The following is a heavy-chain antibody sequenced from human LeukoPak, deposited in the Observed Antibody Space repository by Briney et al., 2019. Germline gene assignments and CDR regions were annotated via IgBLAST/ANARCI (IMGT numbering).Heavy chain of an antibody. D-gene: IGHD3-22*01. CDR3: ARNPELGLDSTGYGAFDI. J-gene: IGHJ3*02. CDR2: IKEDGSEK. V-gene: IGHV3-7*01. CDR1: GFTCSIDW. Sequence: GGSLRLSCAASGFTCSIDWMTWVRQAPGKGLEWVANIKEDGSEKHYVDSVKGRFTISRDNARNSLYLQMNSLRAEDTAVYYCARNPELGLDSTGYGAFDIWGQGTMVTVSS.